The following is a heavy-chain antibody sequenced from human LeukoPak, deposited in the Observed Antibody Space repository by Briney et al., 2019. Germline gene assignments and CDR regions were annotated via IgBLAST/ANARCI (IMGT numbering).Heavy chain of an antibody. V-gene: IGHV3-64*01. CDR1: GFTFSSYA. CDR2: ISSNGGST. CDR3: ARGEYGSSGYYHFDY. Sequence: GGSLRLSCAASGFTFSSYAMHWVRQAPGKGLEYVSAISSNGGSTYYANSVKGRFTISRDNSKNTLYLQMGSLRAEDMAVYYCARGEYGSSGYYHFDYWGQGTLVTVSS. D-gene: IGHD3-22*01. J-gene: IGHJ4*02.